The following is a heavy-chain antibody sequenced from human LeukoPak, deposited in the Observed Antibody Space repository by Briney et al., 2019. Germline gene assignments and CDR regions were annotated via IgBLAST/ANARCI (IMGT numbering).Heavy chain of an antibody. D-gene: IGHD3-16*01. V-gene: IGHV3-74*01. Sequence: GGSLRLSCAASGFTFSIYWMYWVRQAPGKGLMWVSRCDSDGSGTTYVDSVKGRFTVSRDNAKSTLYLQMSSLRAEDTAVCYCATSSVWGGAFNIWGQGTMVTVSS. CDR3: ATSSVWGGAFNI. J-gene: IGHJ3*02. CDR1: GFTFSIYW. CDR2: CDSDGSGT.